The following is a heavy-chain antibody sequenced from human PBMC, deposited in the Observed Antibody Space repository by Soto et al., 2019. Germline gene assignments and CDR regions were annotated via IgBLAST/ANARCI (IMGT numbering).Heavy chain of an antibody. D-gene: IGHD2-15*01. CDR3: APSKRAGGSCFAF. CDR1: GFSLSTSGEG. Sequence: QITLKESGPTLVKPTQTLTVTCTFSGFSLSTSGEGVGWIRQPPGQALEWRVSTYWDDKARYSRSLKTRLTTTKDASRNQLFLRMTDTDPAGTTTEYCAPSKRAGGSCFAFWGEGTPVTASS. V-gene: IGHV2-5*02. J-gene: IGHJ4*02. CDR2: TYWDDKA.